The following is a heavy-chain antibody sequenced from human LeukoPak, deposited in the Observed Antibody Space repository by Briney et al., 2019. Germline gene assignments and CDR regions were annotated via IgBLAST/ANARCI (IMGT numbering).Heavy chain of an antibody. CDR1: GYTFTGYY. J-gene: IGHJ4*02. CDR2: INPSGGST. V-gene: IGHV1-46*01. D-gene: IGHD3-10*01. CDR3: ARASGSSFLDY. Sequence: ASVKVSCKASGYTFTGYYMHWVRQAPGQGLEWMGWINPSGGSTSYAQKFQGRVTMTRDTSTSTVYMELSSLRSEDTAVYYCARASGSSFLDYWGQGTLVTVSS.